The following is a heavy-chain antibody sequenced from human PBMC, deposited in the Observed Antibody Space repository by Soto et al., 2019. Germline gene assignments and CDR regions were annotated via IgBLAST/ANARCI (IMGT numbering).Heavy chain of an antibody. V-gene: IGHV3-7*04. CDR1: GFTFSRYW. Sequence: EVQVVEPGGGLVQPGGSLRLSCEGSGFTFSRYWMSWARQGPGKGLEWVANIKQDGSEKFYVDSVKGRFTISRDNAKNTVYLQMNSLRVEDTAVYYCARDQPLDLWGRGTLVIVSS. J-gene: IGHJ2*01. CDR2: IKQDGSEK. CDR3: ARDQPLDL.